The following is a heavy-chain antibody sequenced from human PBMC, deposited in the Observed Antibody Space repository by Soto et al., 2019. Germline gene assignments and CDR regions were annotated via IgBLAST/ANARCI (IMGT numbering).Heavy chain of an antibody. CDR2: ISSSGSTI. V-gene: IGHV3-48*03. CDR3: ASCAKITMVRGTSSRYYYYGMDV. J-gene: IGHJ6*02. Sequence: EVQLVESGGGLVQPGGSLRLSCAASGFTFSSYEMNWVRQAPGKGLEWVSYISSSGSTIYYADSVKGRFTISRDNAKNSLYLQMNSLRPEDTAVYYCASCAKITMVRGTSSRYYYYGMDVWGQGTTVTVSS. CDR1: GFTFSSYE. D-gene: IGHD3-10*01.